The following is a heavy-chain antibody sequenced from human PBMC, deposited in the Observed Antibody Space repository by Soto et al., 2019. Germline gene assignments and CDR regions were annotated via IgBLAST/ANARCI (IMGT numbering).Heavy chain of an antibody. J-gene: IGHJ4*02. CDR1: GYTRTELS. Sequence: ASVKVSCKVSGYTRTELSMHWVRQAPGKGLEWMGGFDGEAGETSYAKKFQGRVTMTEDTSTDTAYMELSSLRSEDTAVYYCATIGIIAVAGTDDYCGQGTLVTVSS. CDR2: FDGEAGET. D-gene: IGHD6-19*01. V-gene: IGHV1-24*01. CDR3: ATIGIIAVAGTDDY.